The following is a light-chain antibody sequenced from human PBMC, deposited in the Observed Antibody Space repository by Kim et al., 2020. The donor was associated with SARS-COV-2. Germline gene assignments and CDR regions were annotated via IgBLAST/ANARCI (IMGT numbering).Light chain of an antibody. CDR2: GKD. J-gene: IGLJ7*01. CDR3: NSRVVRGDHYE. CDR1: ILRRYH. Sequence: SSELTLDPAVSVALVQTVSITCQGYILRRYHACWYQQKPAQAPVLVIYGKDTRASGIPDRFSGSSSGDTTSLTITGAQAEDEADYYCNSRVVRGDHYEFG. V-gene: IGLV3-19*01.